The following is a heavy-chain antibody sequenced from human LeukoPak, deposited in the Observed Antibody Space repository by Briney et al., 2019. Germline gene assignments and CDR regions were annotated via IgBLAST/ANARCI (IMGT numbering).Heavy chain of an antibody. J-gene: IGHJ4*02. V-gene: IGHV4-30-2*01. CDR1: GGSISSGGYY. Sequence: SETLSLTCTVSGGSISSGGYYWSWIRQPPGKGLEWIGYIYHSGSTYCNPSLKSRVTISVDRSKNQFSLKLSSVTAADTAVYYCARGVGAWDYWGQGTLVTVSS. CDR2: IYHSGST. D-gene: IGHD1-26*01. CDR3: ARGVGAWDY.